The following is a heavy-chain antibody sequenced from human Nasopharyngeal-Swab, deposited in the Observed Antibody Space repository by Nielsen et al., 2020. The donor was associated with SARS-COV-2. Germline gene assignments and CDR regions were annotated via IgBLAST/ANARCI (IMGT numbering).Heavy chain of an antibody. J-gene: IGHJ4*02. CDR2: IYYMWKT. Sequence: SETLSLTCNASGDSIAYSTLYWGWIRQPPGKGLEWIGNIYYMWKTTQNPSLKGRLTLSVNKSKNQFSLQLSSVTAADTAVYYCVRSSSWYYFYYWAQGTQVTVSS. V-gene: IGHV4-39*01. D-gene: IGHD6-13*01. CDR3: VRSSSWYYFYY. CDR1: GDSIAYSTLY.